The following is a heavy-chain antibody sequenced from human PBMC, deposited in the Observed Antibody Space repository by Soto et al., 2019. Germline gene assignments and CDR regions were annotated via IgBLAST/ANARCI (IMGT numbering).Heavy chain of an antibody. V-gene: IGHV3-33*01. CDR3: VRDGGYYGAGSYFDP. CDR1: GFTFSSYG. CDR2: IWYAGSNK. D-gene: IGHD3-10*01. J-gene: IGHJ5*02. Sequence: QVQLVESGGGVVQPGRSLRLCCAASGFTFSSYGMHWVRQAPGEGLEWVAVIWYAGSNKYYADSVKGRFTISRDNSKNTLCLEMNSLRAEDTAVYYCVRDGGYYGAGSYFDPWGQGSLVTVSS.